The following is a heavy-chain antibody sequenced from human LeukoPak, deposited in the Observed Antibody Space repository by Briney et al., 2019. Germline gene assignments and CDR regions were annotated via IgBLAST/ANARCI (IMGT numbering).Heavy chain of an antibody. D-gene: IGHD2-15*01. CDR1: GGSISSYY. V-gene: IGHV4-59*08. J-gene: IGHJ2*01. CDR2: IYYSGST. CDR3: ASHTLGYCSGGSCYHWYFDL. Sequence: PSETLSLTCTVSGGSISSYYWSWIRQPPGKGLEWIGDIYYSGSTNYNPSLKSRVTISVDTSKNQFSLKLSSVSAADTAVYYCASHTLGYCSGGSCYHWYFDLWGRGTLVTVSS.